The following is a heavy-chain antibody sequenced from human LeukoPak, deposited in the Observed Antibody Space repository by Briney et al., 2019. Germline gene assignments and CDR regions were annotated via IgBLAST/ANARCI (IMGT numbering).Heavy chain of an antibody. J-gene: IGHJ4*02. V-gene: IGHV1-69*04. D-gene: IGHD6-13*01. CDR2: IIPILGIA. CDR3: ARGLQGSSWPTFDY. CDR1: GYTFTSYA. Sequence: ASVKVSCKASGYTFTSYAISWVRQAPGQGLEWMGRIIPILGIANYAQKFQGRVTITADKSTSTAYMELSSLRSEDTAVYYCARGLQGSSWPTFDYWGQGTLVTVSS.